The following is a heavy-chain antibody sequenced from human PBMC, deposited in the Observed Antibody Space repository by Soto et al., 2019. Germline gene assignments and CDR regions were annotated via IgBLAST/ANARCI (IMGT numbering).Heavy chain of an antibody. V-gene: IGHV3-15*07. CDR1: GFTFSNAW. Sequence: EVQLVESGGGLVKPGGSLRLSYAASGFTFSNAWMNWVRQAPGKGLEWVGRIKSKTDGGTTDYAAPVKGRFTISRDDSKNTLYLQMNSLKTEDTAVYYCTTAYYDFWSGSYGMDVWGQGTTVTVSS. CDR2: IKSKTDGGTT. D-gene: IGHD3-3*01. J-gene: IGHJ6*02. CDR3: TTAYYDFWSGSYGMDV.